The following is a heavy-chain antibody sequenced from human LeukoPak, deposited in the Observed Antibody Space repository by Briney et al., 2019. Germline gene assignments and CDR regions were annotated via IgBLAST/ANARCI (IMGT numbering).Heavy chain of an antibody. Sequence: ASVKVSCKASGYTFTSYGISWVRQAPGQGLEWMGIISPSGGSTSYAQKFQGRVTMTRDTSTSTVYMELSSLRSEDTAVYYCARGSLTYYDFWSAPSGWFDPWGQGTLVTVSS. D-gene: IGHD3-3*01. CDR2: ISPSGGST. J-gene: IGHJ5*02. CDR3: ARGSLTYYDFWSAPSGWFDP. V-gene: IGHV1-46*01. CDR1: GYTFTSYG.